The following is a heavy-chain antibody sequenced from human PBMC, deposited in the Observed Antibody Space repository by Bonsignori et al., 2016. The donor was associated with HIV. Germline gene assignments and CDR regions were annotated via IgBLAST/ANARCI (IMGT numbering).Heavy chain of an antibody. J-gene: IGHJ4*02. CDR2: IHRDGVT. V-gene: IGHV4-34*02. Sequence: QVQLQQWGPGLLKPSDTLSLSCAVKGGSFSGHYSSWIRQSPGKGLEWIGHIHRDGVTTYNASLKSRVTMSIDTSKNQFSLKLNSVTAADTGVYYCTRGSEIIWLQFYWGQGSLVTVSS. CDR1: GGSFSGHY. D-gene: IGHD5-24*01. CDR3: TRGSEIIWLQFY.